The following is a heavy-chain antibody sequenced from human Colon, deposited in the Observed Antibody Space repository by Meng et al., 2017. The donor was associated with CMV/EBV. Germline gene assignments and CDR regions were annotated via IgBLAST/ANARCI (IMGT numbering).Heavy chain of an antibody. D-gene: IGHD3-10*01. CDR2: ISSSGNTI. CDR3: LRITMVRGDDY. V-gene: IGHV3-48*03. J-gene: IGHJ4*02. Sequence: GESLKISCAASGFTFSSYEMNWVRQAPGKGLEWVSYISSSGNTIYYADSVKGRFTISRDNAKNSLYLQMNSLRAEDTAVYYCLRITMVRGDDYWGQGTLVTVSS. CDR1: GFTFSSYE.